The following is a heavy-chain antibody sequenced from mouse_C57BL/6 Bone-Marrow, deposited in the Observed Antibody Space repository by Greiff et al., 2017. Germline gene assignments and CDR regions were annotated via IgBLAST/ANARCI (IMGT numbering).Heavy chain of an antibody. Sequence: VQLQQSGAELVRPGASVKLSCTASGFTITDDYMHWVKQRPEQGLEWIGWIDPENGDTEYASKFQGKATLTAVTSSNTAYLQLSSLTSEDTAVYYCTLFDGPYAMDYWGQGTSVTVSA. CDR2: IDPENGDT. J-gene: IGHJ4*01. V-gene: IGHV14-4*01. CDR3: TLFDGPYAMDY. CDR1: GFTITDDY.